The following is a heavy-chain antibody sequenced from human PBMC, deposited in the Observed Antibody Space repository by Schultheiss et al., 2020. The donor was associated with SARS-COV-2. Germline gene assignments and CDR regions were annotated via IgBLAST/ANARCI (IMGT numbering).Heavy chain of an antibody. V-gene: IGHV3-15*01. Sequence: GGSLRLSCTASGFTFNNYEFNWVRQAPGKGLEWVGRIKSKTDGGTTEYAASVKGRFTISRDDSKNTLYLQMNSLKTEDTAVYYCTTVKYQLLYHYYGMDVWGQGTTVTVSS. CDR2: IKSKTDGGTT. CDR1: GFTFNNYE. D-gene: IGHD2-2*02. CDR3: TTVKYQLLYHYYGMDV. J-gene: IGHJ6*02.